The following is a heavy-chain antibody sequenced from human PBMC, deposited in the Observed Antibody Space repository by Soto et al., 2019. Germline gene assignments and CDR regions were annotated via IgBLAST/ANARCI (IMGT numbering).Heavy chain of an antibody. CDR3: AIVPRYSSSSRTENYFDY. V-gene: IGHV4-34*01. D-gene: IGHD6-6*01. CDR2: INHSGST. Sequence: PSETLSLTCAVYGGSFSGYYWSWIRQPPGKGLEWIGEINHSGSTNYNPSLKSRVTISVDTSKNQFSLKLSSVTAADTAVYYCAIVPRYSSSSRTENYFDYWGQGTLVTVSS. CDR1: GGSFSGYY. J-gene: IGHJ4*02.